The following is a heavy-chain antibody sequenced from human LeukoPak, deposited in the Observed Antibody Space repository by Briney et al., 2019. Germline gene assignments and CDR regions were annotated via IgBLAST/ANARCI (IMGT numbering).Heavy chain of an antibody. V-gene: IGHV3-23*01. CDR1: GFTFNSYA. CDR2: LSGSGGDT. D-gene: IGHD3-10*01. Sequence: GGSLRLSCATSGFTFNSYAMSWVRQAPGKGLEWVSGLSGSGGDTGYADSVKGRFTISRDNSKNTLYLQMNSLRAEGTAVYYCAKNKDLWSSSDFDYWGQGTLVTVSS. J-gene: IGHJ4*02. CDR3: AKNKDLWSSSDFDY.